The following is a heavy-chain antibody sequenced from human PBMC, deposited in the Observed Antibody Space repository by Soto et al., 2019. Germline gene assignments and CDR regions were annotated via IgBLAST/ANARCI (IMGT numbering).Heavy chain of an antibody. CDR2: IYYTGST. Sequence: SETLSLTCSVSGGSINSYYWSWIRQPPGKGLEWVGYIYYTGSTNYNPSLKSRITISVDTSKNQYSLKLSSVTAADSSVYYCARRGSYDSSGYFNYWGQGTLVTVSS. CDR1: GGSINSYY. J-gene: IGHJ4*02. V-gene: IGHV4-59*08. CDR3: ARRGSYDSSGYFNY. D-gene: IGHD3-22*01.